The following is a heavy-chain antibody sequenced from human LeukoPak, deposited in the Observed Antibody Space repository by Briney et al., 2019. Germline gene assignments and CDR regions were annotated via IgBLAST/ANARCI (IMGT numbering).Heavy chain of an antibody. J-gene: IGHJ6*02. CDR3: AKDANLKKFSGMDA. CDR2: ISASGGST. V-gene: IGHV3-23*01. CDR1: GFTFSSSA. Sequence: GGSLRLSCAASGFTFSSSAMSWVRQVPGKGLEWVSGISASGGSTYYADSVKGRFTISRDNSKNTLYLQMNSLRAEDTAVYYCAKDANLKKFSGMDAWGQGTTVTVSS.